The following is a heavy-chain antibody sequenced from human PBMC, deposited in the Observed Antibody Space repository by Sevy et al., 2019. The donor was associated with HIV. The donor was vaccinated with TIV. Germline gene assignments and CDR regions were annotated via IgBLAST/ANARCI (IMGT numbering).Heavy chain of an antibody. D-gene: IGHD2-8*02. CDR2: IRYDGSNK. Sequence: QLGGSLRLSCAASGFTFSSYAMHWVRQAPGKGLEWVAFIRYDGSNKYYADSVKGRFTISRDNSKNTLYLQMNSLRPEDTAVYYCAKDTVLVVDYYAMDVWGQGTTVTVSS. J-gene: IGHJ6*02. CDR1: GFTFSSYA. CDR3: AKDTVLVVDYYAMDV. V-gene: IGHV3-30*02.